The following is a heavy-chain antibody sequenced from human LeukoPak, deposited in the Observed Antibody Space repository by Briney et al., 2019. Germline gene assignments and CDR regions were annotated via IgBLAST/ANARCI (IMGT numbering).Heavy chain of an antibody. CDR1: GFIVSSNY. CDR3: ARGPIVGPTKGFDP. J-gene: IGHJ5*02. V-gene: IGHV3-53*01. Sequence: PGGSLRLSCAASGFIVSSNYMSWVRQAPGKGLEWVSVICSGGATYYADSVKGRFTISRDNSKNMLYLQMNSLRAEDTAVYYCARGPIVGPTKGFDPWGQGTLVTVS. D-gene: IGHD1-26*01. CDR2: ICSGGAT.